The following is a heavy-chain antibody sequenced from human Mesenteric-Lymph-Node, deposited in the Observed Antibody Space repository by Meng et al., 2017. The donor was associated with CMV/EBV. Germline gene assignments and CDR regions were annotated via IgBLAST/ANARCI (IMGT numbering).Heavy chain of an antibody. J-gene: IGHJ4*02. CDR3: AKGYDILTGHQDY. CDR1: GFTFDDYA. Sequence: SLKISCAASGFTFDDYAMHWVRQAPGKGLEWVSGISWNSGSIGYADSVKGRFTISRDNAKNSLYLQMSSLRAEDTALYYCAKGYDILTGHQDYWGQGTLVTVSS. CDR2: ISWNSGSI. D-gene: IGHD3-9*01. V-gene: IGHV3-9*01.